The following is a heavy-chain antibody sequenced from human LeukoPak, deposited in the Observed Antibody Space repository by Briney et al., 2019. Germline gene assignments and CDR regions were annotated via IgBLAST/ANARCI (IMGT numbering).Heavy chain of an antibody. J-gene: IGHJ6*02. CDR1: GFTSIAYA. CDR2: ISGGGVTT. D-gene: IGHD3-16*01. Sequence: GGSLRLSCVGSGFTSIAYALTWARQAPGKGLEWVSGISGGGVTTYYADSVKGRFTISRDNSKNTLYLQVNSLRADDTAIYYCARNQQLGGHSYYYYGMDVWGQGTTVTVSS. CDR3: ARNQQLGGHSYYYYGMDV. V-gene: IGHV3-23*01.